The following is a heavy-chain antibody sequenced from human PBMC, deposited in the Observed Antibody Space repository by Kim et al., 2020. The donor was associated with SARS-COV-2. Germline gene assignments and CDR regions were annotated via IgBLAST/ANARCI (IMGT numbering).Heavy chain of an antibody. CDR1: GYTFTSYA. CDR3: ARESPYYDILTGYYINWNYLDY. V-gene: IGHV1-3*01. Sequence: ASVKVSCKASGYTFTSYAMHWVRQAPGQRLEWMGWINAGNGNTKYSQKFQGRVTITRDTSASTAYMELSSLRSEDTAVYYCARESPYYDILTGYYINWNYLDYWGQGTLVTVSS. CDR2: INAGNGNT. D-gene: IGHD3-9*01. J-gene: IGHJ4*02.